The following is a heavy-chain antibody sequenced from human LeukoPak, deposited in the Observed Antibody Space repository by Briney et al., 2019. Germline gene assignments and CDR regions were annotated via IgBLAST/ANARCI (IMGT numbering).Heavy chain of an antibody. Sequence: PGGSLRLSCAASGFTFSSYAMSWVRQAPGKGLEWVSAISGSGGSTYYADSVKGRFTISRDNSKNTLYLQMNSLRAEDTAVYYCAKIFLAEGGYDYVWGSYHNWFDPWGQGTLVTVSS. J-gene: IGHJ5*02. CDR2: ISGSGGST. V-gene: IGHV3-23*01. CDR3: AKIFLAEGGYDYVWGSYHNWFDP. D-gene: IGHD3-16*02. CDR1: GFTFSSYA.